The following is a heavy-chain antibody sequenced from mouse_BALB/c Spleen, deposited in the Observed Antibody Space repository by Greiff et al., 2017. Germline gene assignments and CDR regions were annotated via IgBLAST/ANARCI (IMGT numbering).Heavy chain of an antibody. CDR1: GFNIKDYY. CDR2: IDPENGDT. D-gene: IGHD1-2*01. V-gene: IGHV14-4*02. CDR3: NAAGTTATEVYAMDY. J-gene: IGHJ4*01. Sequence: DVKLVESGAELVRSGASVKLSCTASGFNIKDYYMHWVKQRPEQGLEWIGWIDPENGDTEYAPKFQGKATMTADTSSNTAYLQLSSLTSEDTAVYYCNAAGTTATEVYAMDYWGQGTSVTVSS.